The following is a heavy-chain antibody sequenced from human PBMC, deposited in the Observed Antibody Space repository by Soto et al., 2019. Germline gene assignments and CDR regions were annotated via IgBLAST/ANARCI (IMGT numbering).Heavy chain of an antibody. Sequence: QVHLVASGGGLVKPGGSLRLSCVASGITLSDNYMTWIRQAPGKGLEWLSYISNSDYTTYYEDSVKGRFTISRDSAKNSLYLQLNGLRVEDTAVYYCASGKXXXDYWGQGILVTVSS. CDR3: ASGKXXXDY. D-gene: IGHD1-26*01. CDR2: ISNSDYTT. V-gene: IGHV3-11*01. CDR1: GITLSDNY. J-gene: IGHJ4*02.